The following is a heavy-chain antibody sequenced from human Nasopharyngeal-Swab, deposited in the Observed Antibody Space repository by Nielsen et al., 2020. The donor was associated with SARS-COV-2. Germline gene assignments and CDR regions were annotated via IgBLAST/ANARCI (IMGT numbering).Heavy chain of an antibody. V-gene: IGHV4-30-4*01. CDR2: IYYSGST. CDR3: ASMRYSSSWYGYWYFDL. J-gene: IGHJ2*01. Sequence: SETMSLTCTVSGGSISSGDYYWSWIRQSPGKGLEWIGYIYYSGSTYYNPSLKSRVTISVDTSKNQFSLKLNSVTAGDTAVYYCASMRYSSSWYGYWYFDLWGRGTLVNVSS. CDR1: GGSISSGDYY. D-gene: IGHD6-13*01.